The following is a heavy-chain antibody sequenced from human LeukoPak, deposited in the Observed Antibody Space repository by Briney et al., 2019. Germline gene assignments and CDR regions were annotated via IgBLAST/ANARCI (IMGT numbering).Heavy chain of an antibody. J-gene: IGHJ4*02. D-gene: IGHD3-22*01. V-gene: IGHV3-43*02. CDR2: ISGDGGST. CDR3: AKDIDSSGYYYFDY. Sequence: GGSLRLSCAASGFTFDDYAMRWVRQAPGKGLEWVSLISGDGGSTYYADSVKGRFTISRDNSKNSLYLQMNSLRTEDTALYYCAKDIDSSGYYYFDYWGQGTLVTVSS. CDR1: GFTFDDYA.